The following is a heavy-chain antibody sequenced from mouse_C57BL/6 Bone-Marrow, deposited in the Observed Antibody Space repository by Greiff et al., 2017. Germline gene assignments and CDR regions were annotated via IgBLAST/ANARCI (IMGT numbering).Heavy chain of an antibody. CDR3: ARWYYGSSIDY. Sequence: QVQLQQSGAELARPGASVKMSCKASGYTFTSYTMHWVKQRPGQGLEWIGYINPSSGYTKYNQKFKDKATLTADKSSSTAYMQLSSLTSEDSAVNYCARWYYGSSIDYWGQGTTLTVSS. V-gene: IGHV1-4*01. CDR1: GYTFTSYT. CDR2: INPSSGYT. J-gene: IGHJ2*01. D-gene: IGHD1-1*01.